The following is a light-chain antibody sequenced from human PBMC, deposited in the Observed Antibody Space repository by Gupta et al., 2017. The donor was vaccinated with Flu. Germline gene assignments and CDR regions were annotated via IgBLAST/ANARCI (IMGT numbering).Light chain of an antibody. CDR3: ITWDESLFVVV. Sequence: QSVLTQPPAASGTPGQPLPMSCSGGSSNLGRHHVSWYQQVPGTAPRLLVYGDNKRHPGVPDRFSGSKSGTSASLAITGLRSEDEADYYCITWDESLFVVVFGGGTKLTVL. CDR2: GDN. J-gene: IGLJ2*01. V-gene: IGLV1-47*01. CDR1: SSNLGRHH.